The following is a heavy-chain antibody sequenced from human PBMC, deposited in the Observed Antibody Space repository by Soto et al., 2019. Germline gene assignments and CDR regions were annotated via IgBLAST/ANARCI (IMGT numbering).Heavy chain of an antibody. CDR3: ARGNDGYVHN. CDR1: GDSVSSNSAA. V-gene: IGHV6-1*01. CDR2: TYYRSKWYR. J-gene: IGHJ4*02. Sequence: SQTLSLTCAISGDSVSSNSAAWSWIRQSPSRGLEWLGRTYYRSKWYRGYAVSVKSRITINPDTSKNQFSLQLNSVTPEDTAVYYCARGNDGYVHNWGQGPLVTVSS. D-gene: IGHD3-16*01.